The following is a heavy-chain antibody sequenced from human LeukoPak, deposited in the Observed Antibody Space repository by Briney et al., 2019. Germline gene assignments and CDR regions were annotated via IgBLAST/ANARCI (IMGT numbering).Heavy chain of an antibody. CDR2: INHSGST. Sequence: GTLRLSCAASGFTFSSYGMSWVRQPPGKGLEWIGEINHSGSTNYNPSLKSRVTISVDTSENQFSLKLSSVTAADTAVYYCAREAQQLVPDAFDIWGQGTMVTVSS. J-gene: IGHJ3*02. CDR3: AREAQQLVPDAFDI. V-gene: IGHV4-34*01. CDR1: GFTFSSYG. D-gene: IGHD6-13*01.